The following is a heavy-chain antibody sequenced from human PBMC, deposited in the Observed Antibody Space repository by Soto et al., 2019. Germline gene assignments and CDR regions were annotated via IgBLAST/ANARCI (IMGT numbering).Heavy chain of an antibody. J-gene: IGHJ4*02. CDR1: GDSISSGAYY. Sequence: SETLSLTCTVSGDSISSGAYYWAWIRQHPVKGLEWIGYIYYSGSTHHNPSLKGRDTISIDTSKNQFSLKLSSVTAADTAVYYCARQIAAGSFTYYFDSWGQGTLVTVSS. CDR2: IYYSGST. V-gene: IGHV4-31*03. D-gene: IGHD6-13*01. CDR3: ARQIAAGSFTYYFDS.